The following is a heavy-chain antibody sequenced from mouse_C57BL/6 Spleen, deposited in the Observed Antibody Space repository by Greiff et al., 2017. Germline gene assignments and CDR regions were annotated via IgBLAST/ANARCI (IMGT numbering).Heavy chain of an antibody. CDR2: IRLKSDNYAT. D-gene: IGHD2-5*01. V-gene: IGHV6-3*01. J-gene: IGHJ1*03. CDR3: TDWPTYSNWYFDV. Sequence: EVQVVESGGGLVQPGGSMKLSCVASGFTFSNYWMNWVRQSPEKGLEWVAQIRLKSDNYATHYAESVKGRFTISRDDSKSSVYLQMNNLRAEDTGIYYCTDWPTYSNWYFDVWGTGTTVTVSS. CDR1: GFTFSNYW.